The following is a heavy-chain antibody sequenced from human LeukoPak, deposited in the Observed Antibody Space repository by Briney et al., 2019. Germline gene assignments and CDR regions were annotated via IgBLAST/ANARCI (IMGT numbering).Heavy chain of an antibody. J-gene: IGHJ4*02. CDR1: GYTFTGYY. Sequence: ASVKVSCKASGYTFTGYYMHWVRQAPGQGLEWMGWINPNSGSKNYAQKIQGMVTMTRDTSISPAYMELSRLRSEDTAVYYCARDGYSSSWWFDYWGQGTLVTVSS. CDR3: ARDGYSSSWWFDY. CDR2: INPNSGSK. D-gene: IGHD6-13*01. V-gene: IGHV1-2*02.